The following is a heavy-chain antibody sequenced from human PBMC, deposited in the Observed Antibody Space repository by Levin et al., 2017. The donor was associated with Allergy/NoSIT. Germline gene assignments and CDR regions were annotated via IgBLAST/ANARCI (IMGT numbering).Heavy chain of an antibody. V-gene: IGHV3-23*01. CDR3: ARWYYDILTGAERYFDL. D-gene: IGHD3-9*01. CDR2: ISGSDGGT. J-gene: IGHJ2*01. CDR1: GFTFSSYA. Sequence: AGGSLRLSCAASGFTFSSYAMSWVRQAPGKGLEWVSAISGSDGGTYYADSVKGRFTISRDNSKNTLYLQMNSLRAEDTAVYYCARWYYDILTGAERYFDLWGRGTLVTVSS.